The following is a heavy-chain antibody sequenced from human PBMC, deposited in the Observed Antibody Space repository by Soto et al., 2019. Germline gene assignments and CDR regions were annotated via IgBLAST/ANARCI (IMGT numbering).Heavy chain of an antibody. V-gene: IGHV1-8*02. J-gene: IGHJ5*02. CDR2: INANNGNT. CDR1: GYTFTSYG. CDR3: ARDRRYCSSTSCTNWFDP. Sequence: GASVKVSCKASGYTFTSYGISWVRQAPGQGLEWMGWINANNGNTDYAQKFQGRVTMTRNTSISTAYMELSSLRSEDTAVYYCARDRRYCSSTSCTNWFDPWGQGTLVTVSS. D-gene: IGHD2-2*01.